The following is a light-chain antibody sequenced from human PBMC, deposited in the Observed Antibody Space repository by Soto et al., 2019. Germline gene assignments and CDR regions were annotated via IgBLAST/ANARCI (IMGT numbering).Light chain of an antibody. CDR2: DAS. CDR3: QQYHRYSWT. J-gene: IGKJ1*01. Sequence: DIQMTQSPSTLSASVGDRVSIACRASQSISSSLAWYQQKPGKAPKLLSYDASSLESGVPSRFSGSGSGTEFTLSINRLQPQDFATYYCQQYHRYSWTFGQGTKVEIK. CDR1: QSISSS. V-gene: IGKV1-5*01.